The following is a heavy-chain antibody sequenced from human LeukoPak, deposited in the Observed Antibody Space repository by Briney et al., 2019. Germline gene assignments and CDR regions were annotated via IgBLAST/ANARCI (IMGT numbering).Heavy chain of an antibody. D-gene: IGHD6-13*01. V-gene: IGHV4-59*12. J-gene: IGHJ1*01. CDR3: ARRRIAAAGTGYFQH. Sequence: KSSETLSLTCTVSGGSISSYYWSWIRQPPGKGLEWIGYIYYSGSTNYNPSLKSRVTISVDTSKNQFSLKLSSVTAADTAVYYCARRRIAAAGTGYFQHWGQGTLVTVSS. CDR1: GGSISSYY. CDR2: IYYSGST.